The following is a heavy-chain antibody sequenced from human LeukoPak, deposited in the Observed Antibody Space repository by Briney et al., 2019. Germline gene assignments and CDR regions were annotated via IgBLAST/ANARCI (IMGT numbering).Heavy chain of an antibody. Sequence: GGSLRLSCAASGFTFSSYAMSWVRQAPGKGLEWVAVISYDGSNKYYADSVRGRFTISRDNSKNTLYLQMNSLRAEDTAVYYCARDRSTVVANFDYWGQGTLVTVSS. J-gene: IGHJ4*02. D-gene: IGHD3-22*01. CDR2: ISYDGSNK. CDR3: ARDRSTVVANFDY. CDR1: GFTFSSYA. V-gene: IGHV3-30*04.